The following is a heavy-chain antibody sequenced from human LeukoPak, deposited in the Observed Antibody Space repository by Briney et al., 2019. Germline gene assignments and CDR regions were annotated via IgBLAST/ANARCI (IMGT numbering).Heavy chain of an antibody. V-gene: IGHV3-23*01. CDR3: AKGEQWLVLYFQH. J-gene: IGHJ1*01. CDR1: GFTFSSYS. D-gene: IGHD6-19*01. Sequence: GGSLRLSCAASGFTFSSYSMNWVRQAPGKGPEWVAAISGSGGGTDYADSVKGRFTISRDNSKNTLYLQMNSLRAEDTAVYYCAKGEQWLVLYFQHWGQGTLVTVSS. CDR2: ISGSGGGT.